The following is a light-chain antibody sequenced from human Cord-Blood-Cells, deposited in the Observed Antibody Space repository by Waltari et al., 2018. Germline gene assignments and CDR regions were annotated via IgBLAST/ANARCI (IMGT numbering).Light chain of an antibody. V-gene: IGLV2-14*01. Sequence: QSALTQPAPVSGSPGQSITISCTGTSSDVGGSNYASWYQQHPGKAPKLMIYDVSNRPSGVSNRFSGSKSGNTASLTISGLQAEDEADYYCSSYTSSSTVFGGGTKLTVL. CDR2: DVS. J-gene: IGLJ2*01. CDR3: SSYTSSSTV. CDR1: SSDVGGSNY.